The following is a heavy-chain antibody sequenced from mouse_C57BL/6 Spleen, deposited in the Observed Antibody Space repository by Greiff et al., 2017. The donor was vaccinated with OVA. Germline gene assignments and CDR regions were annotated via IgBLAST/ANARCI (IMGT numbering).Heavy chain of an antibody. Sequence: QVQLQPPWAELVRPGSSVKLSCKASGYTFTSYWMDWVKQRPGQGLEWIGNIYPSDSETHYNQKFKDKATLTVDKSSSTAYMQLSSLTSEDSAVYYCARRGTGRGYFDYWGQGTTLTVSS. V-gene: IGHV1-61*01. CDR3: ARRGTGRGYFDY. D-gene: IGHD4-1*01. CDR1: GYTFTSYW. CDR2: IYPSDSET. J-gene: IGHJ2*01.